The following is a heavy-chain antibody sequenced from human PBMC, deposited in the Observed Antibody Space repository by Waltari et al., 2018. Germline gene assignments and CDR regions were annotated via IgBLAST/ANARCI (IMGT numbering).Heavy chain of an antibody. CDR2: INAGNGNT. J-gene: IGHJ5*02. Sequence: QVQLVQSGAEVKKPGASVKVSCKASGYTFTSYAMHWVRQAPGQRLEWMGWINAGNGNTKYSQKFQGRVTITRDTSASTAYMELISLRSEDTAVYYCARIGIAVAAPNWFDPWGQGTLVTVSS. CDR1: GYTFTSYA. D-gene: IGHD6-19*01. V-gene: IGHV1-3*01. CDR3: ARIGIAVAAPNWFDP.